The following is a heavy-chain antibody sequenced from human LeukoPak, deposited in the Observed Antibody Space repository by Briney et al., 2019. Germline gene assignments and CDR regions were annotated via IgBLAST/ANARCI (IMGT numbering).Heavy chain of an antibody. CDR1: GYTLTELS. D-gene: IGHD3-3*01. V-gene: IGHV1-24*01. J-gene: IGHJ4*02. Sequence: ASVKVSCKVSGYTLTELSLHWVRQAPGKGLEWMGGFDPEDGETIYAQKFQGRVTMTEDTSTDTAYMELSSLRSEDTAVYYCAKGMTDEGGVVMNSDYWGQGTLVTVSS. CDR2: FDPEDGET. CDR3: AKGMTDEGGVVMNSDY.